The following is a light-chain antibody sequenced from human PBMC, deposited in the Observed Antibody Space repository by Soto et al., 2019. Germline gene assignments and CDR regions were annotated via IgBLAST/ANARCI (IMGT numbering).Light chain of an antibody. J-gene: IGKJ2*01. CDR3: MQGRHWPYT. Sequence: DVVMTQSPLSLPVTLGQPASISCRSSQGLAYSDGNTYLSWFQQRPGQSPRRFIYKVSNRDSGVPDRFSGGGSGTDFKLRISRVEAEDVRVYYCMQGRHWPYTFGQGTKLEI. CDR2: KVS. V-gene: IGKV2-30*01. CDR1: QGLAYSDGNTY.